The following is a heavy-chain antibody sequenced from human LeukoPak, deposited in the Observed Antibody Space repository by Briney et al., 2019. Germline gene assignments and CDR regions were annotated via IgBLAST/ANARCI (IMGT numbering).Heavy chain of an antibody. CDR1: GYTFTGYY. J-gene: IGHJ6*03. D-gene: IGHD5-12*01. V-gene: IGHV1-2*02. CDR2: INPNSGGT. Sequence: VASVKVSCKASGYTFTGYYMHWVRQAPGQGLEWMGWINPNSGGTNYAQKFQGRVTMTRDTSISTAYMELSRLRSDDTTVYYCARLYSGYGRAGSPSYYYYMDVWGKGTTVTISS. CDR3: ARLYSGYGRAGSPSYYYYMDV.